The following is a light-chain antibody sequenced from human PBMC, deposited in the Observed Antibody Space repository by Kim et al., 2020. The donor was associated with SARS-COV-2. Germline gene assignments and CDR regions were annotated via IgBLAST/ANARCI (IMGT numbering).Light chain of an antibody. J-gene: IGKJ1*01. CDR3: QNPLT. V-gene: IGKV1-5*03. CDR2: QAS. CDR1: QNIETW. Sequence: DFQMTQSPSTLSASVGDRVTITCRASQNIETWMAWYQQKPGNAPKLLIYQASKLEGGVPSRFSGSGYGTEFTLTINSLQPDDFETYYCQNPLTFGQGTKVDIK.